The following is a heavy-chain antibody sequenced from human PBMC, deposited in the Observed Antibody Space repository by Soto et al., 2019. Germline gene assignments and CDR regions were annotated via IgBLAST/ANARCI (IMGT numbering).Heavy chain of an antibody. J-gene: IGHJ6*02. CDR3: ARDSYGMDV. V-gene: IGHV3-30-3*01. Sequence: PGGSLRLSCAASGFTFSTYAMHWVRQAPGKGLEWVAVISYDGSNKYYADSVKGRFTISRDNSKNTLYVQMNSLRAEDTAVYYCARDSYGMDVWGQRTTVTGSS. CDR1: GFTFSTYA. CDR2: ISYDGSNK.